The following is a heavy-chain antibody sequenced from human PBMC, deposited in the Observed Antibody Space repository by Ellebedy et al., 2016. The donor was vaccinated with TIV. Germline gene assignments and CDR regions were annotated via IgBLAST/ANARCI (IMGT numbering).Heavy chain of an antibody. J-gene: IGHJ4*02. CDR2: INHSGST. Sequence: SETLSLTXAVYGGSFSGYYWSWIRQPPGKGLEWIGEINHSGSTNYNPSLKSRVTISVDTSKNQFSLKLSSVTAADTAVYYCARDFAAAGTYYFDYWGQGTLVTVSS. D-gene: IGHD6-13*01. CDR3: ARDFAAAGTYYFDY. CDR1: GGSFSGYY. V-gene: IGHV4-34*01.